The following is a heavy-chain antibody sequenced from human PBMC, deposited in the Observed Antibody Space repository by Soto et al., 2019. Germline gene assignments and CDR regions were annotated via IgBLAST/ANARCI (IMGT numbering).Heavy chain of an antibody. Sequence: QVQLVESGGGVVQPGRSLRLSCAASGFSFTSFGIHWVRQAPGKGLEWVALISYDGNSKFYSDSVKGRFAVSRDNSKKTVYLQMNSLRTEDTAVYYCAILSTVTTTSDYWGQGTLVTVSS. J-gene: IGHJ4*02. D-gene: IGHD4-17*01. CDR3: AILSTVTTTSDY. CDR1: GFSFTSFG. V-gene: IGHV3-30*03. CDR2: ISYDGNSK.